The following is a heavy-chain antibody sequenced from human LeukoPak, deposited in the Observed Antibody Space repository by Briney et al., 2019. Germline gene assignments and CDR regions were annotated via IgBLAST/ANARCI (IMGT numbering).Heavy chain of an antibody. Sequence: SETLSLTCTVSGGSISSYYWSWIRQPPGKGLEWIGYIYYSGSTNYIPSLKSRVTISVDTSKNQFSLKLSSVTAADTAVYYCARDKGLAAAGHWYFDLWGRGTLVTVSS. CDR3: ARDKGLAAAGHWYFDL. J-gene: IGHJ2*01. CDR1: GGSISSYY. V-gene: IGHV4-59*01. CDR2: IYYSGST. D-gene: IGHD6-13*01.